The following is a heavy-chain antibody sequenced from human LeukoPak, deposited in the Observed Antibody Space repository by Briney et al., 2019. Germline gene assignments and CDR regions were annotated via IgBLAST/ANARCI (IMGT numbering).Heavy chain of an antibody. CDR2: IRQDGSEK. D-gene: IGHD1-26*01. CDR1: GFSFSTYW. V-gene: IGHV3-7*01. J-gene: IGHJ4*02. Sequence: GGSLRLSCAASGFSFSTYWMSWVRQAPGKGLEWVATIRQDGSEKLYVDSVKGRFTISRDNAKNSLYLQMSSLGVEDTAVYYCARSPGRLYFDYWGQGTLVTVSS. CDR3: ARSPGRLYFDY.